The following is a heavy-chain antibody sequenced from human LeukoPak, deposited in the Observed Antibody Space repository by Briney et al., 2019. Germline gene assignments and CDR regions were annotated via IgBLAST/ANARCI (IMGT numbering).Heavy chain of an antibody. CDR1: GFTFSSYG. J-gene: IGHJ4*02. CDR3: ARGLRWFGDFYFNFFYY. V-gene: IGHV3-30*03. CDR2: ISYDGGKR. D-gene: IGHD3-10*01. Sequence: GRTLRLSCPASGFTFSSYGMSWVRQAPGKGLEWLAFISYDGGKRFFGESVKGRFTIARDNSENIVSLQMNTLRTEDTAVYYCARGLRWFGDFYFNFFYYWGQGILVTVSS.